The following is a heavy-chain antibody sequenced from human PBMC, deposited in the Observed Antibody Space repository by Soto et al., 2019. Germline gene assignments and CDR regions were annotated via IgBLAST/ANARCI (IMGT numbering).Heavy chain of an antibody. CDR1: GGSISSGGYY. CDR3: AREIVVRDYYYGMDV. D-gene: IGHD2-2*01. Sequence: QVQLQESGPGLVKPSQTLSLTCTVSGGSISSGGYYWSWIRQHPGKGLEWIGYIYYSGSTYYNPSLKSRVTISVDTSKNQFSLKLSSVTAADMAVYYCAREIVVRDYYYGMDVWGQGTTVTVSS. J-gene: IGHJ6*02. CDR2: IYYSGST. V-gene: IGHV4-31*03.